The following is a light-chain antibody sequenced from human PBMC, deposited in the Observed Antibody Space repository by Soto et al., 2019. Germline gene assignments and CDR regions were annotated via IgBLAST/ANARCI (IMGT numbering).Light chain of an antibody. CDR2: DAS. J-gene: IGKJ1*01. CDR1: QSIGSW. V-gene: IGKV1-5*01. Sequence: DIQMTQSPSTLSASVGDRVTITCRASQSIGSWLAWYQQKPGKAPKVLIYDASSLESGVPSRFSGSGYGTEFTLTISGLQSEDFATYYCQQYNGYSWTFSQGTKVDIK. CDR3: QQYNGYSWT.